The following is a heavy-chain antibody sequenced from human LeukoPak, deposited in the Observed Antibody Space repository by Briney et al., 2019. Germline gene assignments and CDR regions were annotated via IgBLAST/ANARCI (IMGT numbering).Heavy chain of an antibody. Sequence: PSETLSLTCTVSGGSISSSSYYWGWIRQPPGKGLEWIGEINHSGSTNYNPSLKSRVTISVDTSKNQFSLKLSSVTAADTAVYYCARGSFPHYFDYWGQGTLVTVSS. CDR2: INHSGST. D-gene: IGHD2/OR15-2a*01. CDR3: ARGSFPHYFDY. CDR1: GGSISSSSYY. V-gene: IGHV4-39*07. J-gene: IGHJ4*02.